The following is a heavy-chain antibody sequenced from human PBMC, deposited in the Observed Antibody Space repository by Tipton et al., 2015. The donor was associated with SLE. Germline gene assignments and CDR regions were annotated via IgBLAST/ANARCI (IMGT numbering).Heavy chain of an antibody. CDR2: IDPSDS. J-gene: IGHJ4*02. V-gene: IGHV5-10-1*01. Sequence: QLVQSGAEVKKPGESLKISCKGSGYSFIRYWIGWVRQMPGKGLEWMGRIDPSDSRPSFQGHVTISADKSISTAYLQWSSLKASDTAMYYCTRSNGDSFDNWGQGTLVTVSS. D-gene: IGHD4-17*01. CDR1: GYSFIRYW. CDR3: TRSNGDSFDN.